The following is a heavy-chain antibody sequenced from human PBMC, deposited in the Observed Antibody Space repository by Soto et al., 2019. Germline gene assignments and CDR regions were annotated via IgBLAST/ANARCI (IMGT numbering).Heavy chain of an antibody. D-gene: IGHD6-13*01. CDR1: GFNFRSYA. V-gene: IGHV3-23*01. CDR3: AKGRGSSWTIDY. CDR2: ISGSGGTS. Sequence: EVELSESGGGLGQPGGSLRLSCAASGFNFRSYAMSWVRRAPGKGLEWVSAISGSGGTSYFADSVRGRFTISRDNSKNTLYLQLSSLRVEDTAEYFCAKGRGSSWTIDYWGQGTLVTVSS. J-gene: IGHJ4*02.